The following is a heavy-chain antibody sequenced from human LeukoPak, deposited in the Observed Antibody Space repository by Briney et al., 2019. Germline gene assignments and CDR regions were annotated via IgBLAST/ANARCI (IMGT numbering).Heavy chain of an antibody. CDR2: ISYGGDSK. CDR1: GFNFQIYA. D-gene: IGHD3-9*01. J-gene: IGHJ4*02. Sequence: GGSLRLSCAASGFNFQIYAMHWVRQAPGKGLEWVAIISYGGDSKYYADSVKGRFTISRDNSKSMLYLQMNGLRPEDTAVYYCSRDGPRDYDILTALDYWGQGTVVSVSS. CDR3: SRDGPRDYDILTALDY. V-gene: IGHV3-30*04.